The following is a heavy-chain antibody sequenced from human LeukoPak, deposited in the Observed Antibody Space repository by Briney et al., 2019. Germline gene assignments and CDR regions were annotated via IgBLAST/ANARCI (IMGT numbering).Heavy chain of an antibody. D-gene: IGHD2-2*01. CDR3: ARMGNQRYYYYMDV. CDR2: INWNGGST. CDR1: GFTFNRYW. Sequence: PGGSLRLSCAASGFTFNRYWMSWVRQAPGKGLEWVSGINWNGGSTGYADSVKGRFTISRDNAKNSLYLQMNSLRAEDTALYYCARMGNQRYYYYMDVWGKGTTVTVSS. J-gene: IGHJ6*03. V-gene: IGHV3-20*04.